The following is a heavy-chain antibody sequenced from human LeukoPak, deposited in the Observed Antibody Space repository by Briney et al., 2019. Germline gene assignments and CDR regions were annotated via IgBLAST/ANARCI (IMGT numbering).Heavy chain of an antibody. CDR2: IYYSGST. CDR3: ARFASSSWYNWFDH. V-gene: IGHV4-59*08. Sequence: SETLSLTCTVSGGSISSYYWSWIRQPPGKGLGWRGYIYYSGSTNYNPSLKSRVTISVDTSKNQFSLKLSSVTAADTAVYYCARFASSSWYNWFDHWGQGTLVTVSS. CDR1: GGSISSYY. J-gene: IGHJ5*02. D-gene: IGHD6-13*01.